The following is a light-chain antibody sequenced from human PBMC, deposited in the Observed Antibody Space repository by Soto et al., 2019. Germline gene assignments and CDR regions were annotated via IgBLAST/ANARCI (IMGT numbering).Light chain of an antibody. J-gene: IGLJ2*01. CDR1: SSDVGGYNY. V-gene: IGLV2-8*01. CDR2: EVS. CDR3: SSYAASNNVGG. Sequence: QSVLTQPPSASGSPGQSVTISCIGTSSDVGGYNYVSWYQQHPGQAPKLMIYEVSKRPSGVPDRFSGSKSGNTASLTVSGLQAEDEADYYCSSYAASNNVGGFGGGTKLTVL.